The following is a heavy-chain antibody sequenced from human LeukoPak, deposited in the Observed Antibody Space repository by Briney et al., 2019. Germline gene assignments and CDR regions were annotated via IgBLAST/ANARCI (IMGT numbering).Heavy chain of an antibody. V-gene: IGHV3-48*03. CDR3: ARDSGERGSGSYLIAY. CDR1: GFTFSSYE. Sequence: GGSLRLSCAASGFTFSSYEMNWVPHAPEKGLEWVSYISSSGSTIYYADSVKGRFTISRENPKNSLYLKMNSLRAEDTAVYYCARDSGERGSGSYLIAYWGQGTLVTVSS. J-gene: IGHJ4*02. CDR2: ISSSGSTI. D-gene: IGHD3-10*01.